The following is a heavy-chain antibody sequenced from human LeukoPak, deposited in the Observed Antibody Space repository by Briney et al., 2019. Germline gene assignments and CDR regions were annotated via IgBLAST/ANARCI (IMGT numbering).Heavy chain of an antibody. V-gene: IGHV3-23*01. Sequence: GGSLRLSCAASGFTFSSYAMSWVRQAPGKGLEWVSAISGSGGSTYYADSVKGRFTISRDNSKNTLYLQMNSLRAEDTAVYYCAGLSTYYFHSSAYSDWGQGTLVTVSS. CDR2: ISGSGGST. CDR3: AGLSTYYFHSSAYSD. D-gene: IGHD3-22*01. J-gene: IGHJ4*02. CDR1: GFTFSSYA.